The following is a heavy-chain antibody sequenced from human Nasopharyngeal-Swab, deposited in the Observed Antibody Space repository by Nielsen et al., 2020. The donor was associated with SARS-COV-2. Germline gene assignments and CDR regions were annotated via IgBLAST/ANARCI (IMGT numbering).Heavy chain of an antibody. CDR2: INTNTGHP. CDR1: GYTFTSYA. D-gene: IGHD2-2*01. V-gene: IGHV7-4-1*02. CDR3: AREGDIVVVPSPAGFDP. Sequence: ASVKVSCKASGYTFTSYAMNWVRQAPGHGLEWMGWINTNTGHPPDAQGFTGRFVFSLDTSVSTAYPQISSLKAEDTAVYYCAREGDIVVVPSPAGFDPWGQGTLVTVFS. J-gene: IGHJ5*02.